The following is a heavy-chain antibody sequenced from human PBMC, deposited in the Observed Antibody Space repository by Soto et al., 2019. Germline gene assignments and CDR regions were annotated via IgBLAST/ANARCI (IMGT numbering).Heavy chain of an antibody. J-gene: IGHJ4*02. CDR1: GFNFNNYG. CDR2: ISFQGTND. CDR3: VKLMFDHDSSGFSGDY. D-gene: IGHD3-22*01. V-gene: IGHV3-30*18. Sequence: QVQLVESGGGVVQPGRSLRLSCAGSGFNFNNYGMYWVRQAPGKGLEWVAFISFQGTNDYYAEAVKGRFTISKDYSKKTLFLQMNSLRADDTAMYYCVKLMFDHDSSGFSGDYWGQGTLVTVS.